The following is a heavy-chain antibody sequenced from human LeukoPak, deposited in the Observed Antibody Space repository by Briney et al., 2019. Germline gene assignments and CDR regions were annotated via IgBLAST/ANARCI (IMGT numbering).Heavy chain of an antibody. CDR2: IYSDGSRT. V-gene: IGHV3-74*01. CDR3: ASLFLCYGCSRSSDAINI. J-gene: IGHJ3*02. D-gene: IGHD6-6*01. CDR1: GYTFSSYW. Sequence: PGGSLRLSCAASGYTFSSYWMHWVRQGPGKGLVWVSRIYSDGSRTTYADSVKGRFTISRDNAKNTLYLQMNSLKAEDTAVYYCASLFLCYGCSRSSDAINIWGQGTMVTVSS.